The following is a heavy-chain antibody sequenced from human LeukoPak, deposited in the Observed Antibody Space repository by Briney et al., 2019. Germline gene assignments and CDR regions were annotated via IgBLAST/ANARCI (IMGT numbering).Heavy chain of an antibody. Sequence: PSETLSLTCTVSGGSISSSSYHWGWIRQPPGKGLEWIGSIYYSGSTYYNPSLKRRVTISVDTSKNQFSLKLSSVTAADTAVYYCARERSSGWYGDYWGQGALVTVSS. CDR1: GGSISSSSYH. CDR2: IYYSGST. J-gene: IGHJ4*02. V-gene: IGHV4-39*07. D-gene: IGHD6-19*01. CDR3: ARERSSGWYGDY.